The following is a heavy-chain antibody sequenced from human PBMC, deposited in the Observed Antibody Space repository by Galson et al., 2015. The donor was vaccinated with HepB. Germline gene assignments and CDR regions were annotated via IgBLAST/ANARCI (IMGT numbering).Heavy chain of an antibody. J-gene: IGHJ2*01. V-gene: IGHV3-48*01. Sequence: SLRLSCAASGFTFSSYAMSWVRQAPGKGLEWVSYISSSSSTIYYADSVKGRFTISRDNAKNSLYLQMNSLRAEDTAVYYCAKEYSSGWYGFYWYFELWGRGTLVTVSS. CDR3: AKEYSSGWYGFYWYFEL. D-gene: IGHD6-19*01. CDR1: GFTFSSYA. CDR2: ISSSSSTI.